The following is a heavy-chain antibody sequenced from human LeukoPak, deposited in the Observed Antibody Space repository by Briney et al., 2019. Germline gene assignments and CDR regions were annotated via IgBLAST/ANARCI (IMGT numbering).Heavy chain of an antibody. D-gene: IGHD6-19*01. V-gene: IGHV3-21*01. CDR3: ARTSSGWAPPQPAWYFDL. J-gene: IGHJ2*01. CDR1: GFTFSSYT. Sequence: PGGSLRLSCAASGFTFSSYTMNWVRQAPGKGQEWVSYISSTSSYINYEDSVKGRFTISRDNAKNSLYLQMNSLRAEDTAVYYCARTSSGWAPPQPAWYFDLWGRGTLVTVSS. CDR2: ISSTSSYI.